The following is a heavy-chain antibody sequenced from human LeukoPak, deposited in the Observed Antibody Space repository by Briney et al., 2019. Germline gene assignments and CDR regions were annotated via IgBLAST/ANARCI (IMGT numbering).Heavy chain of an antibody. D-gene: IGHD3-3*01. V-gene: IGHV4-59*01. J-gene: IGHJ5*02. CDR1: GGSISSYY. CDR3: ARDLIRFGAQYNWFDP. CDR2: IYYSGST. Sequence: SETLSLTCTVSGGSISSYYWSWIRHPPGQGLEWSGYIYYSGSTNYNPYLTSRGTISVATSKNHFSLKLSSVTAADTAVYYCARDLIRFGAQYNWFDPWVQGTLVTVSS.